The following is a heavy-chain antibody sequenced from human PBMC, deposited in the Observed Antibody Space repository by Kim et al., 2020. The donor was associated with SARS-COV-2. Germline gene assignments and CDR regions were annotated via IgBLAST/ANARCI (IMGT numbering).Heavy chain of an antibody. J-gene: IGHJ4*02. CDR2: ISYDGSNK. CDR3: AIVSSRSRTGFDY. V-gene: IGHV3-30*04. CDR1: GFTFSSYA. Sequence: GGSLRLSCAASGFTFSSYAMHWVRQAPGKGLEWVAVISYDGSNKYYADSVKGRFTISRDNSKNTLYLQMNSLRAEDTAVYYCAIVSSRSRTGFDYWGQGTLVTVSS. D-gene: IGHD2-2*01.